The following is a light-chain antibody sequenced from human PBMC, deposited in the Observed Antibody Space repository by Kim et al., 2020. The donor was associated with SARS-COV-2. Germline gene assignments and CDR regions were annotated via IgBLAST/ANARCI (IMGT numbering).Light chain of an antibody. V-gene: IGLV2-23*02. J-gene: IGLJ2*01. CDR2: DVS. Sequence: QSVLTQPASVSGSPGQSITISCTGTSGDVGIYNLVSWYQQHPGKAPKFMIYDVSKRPSGVSNRFSGSKSGNTASLTISGLQAEDEADYYCCSYAGSSTLVFGGGTQLTVL. CDR3: CSYAGSSTLV. CDR1: SGDVGIYNL.